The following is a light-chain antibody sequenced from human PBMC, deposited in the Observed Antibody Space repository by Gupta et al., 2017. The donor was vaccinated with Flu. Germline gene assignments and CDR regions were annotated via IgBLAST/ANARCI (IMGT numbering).Light chain of an antibody. Sequence: PGKTATVTCSGDDLGNKYVCWNQQKPGQYRVLVIHLDNKRPTEFPERFSGSNSENTATLTISGTQPVDEADYFCQAWDGSAYVFGPGTRVAVL. CDR3: QAWDGSAYV. CDR2: LDN. J-gene: IGLJ1*01. V-gene: IGLV3-1*01. CDR1: DLGNKY.